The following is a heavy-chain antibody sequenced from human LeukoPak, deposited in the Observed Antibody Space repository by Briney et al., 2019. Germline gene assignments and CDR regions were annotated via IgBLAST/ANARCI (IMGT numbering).Heavy chain of an antibody. V-gene: IGHV1-69*13. CDR1: GGTFSSYA. CDR2: IIPIFGTA. CDR3: ARPYDSSGYSFDY. J-gene: IGHJ4*02. Sequence: SVKVSCKASGGTFSSYAISWVRQAPGQGLEWMGGIIPIFGTANYAQKFQGRVTITADESTNTAYMELSSLRSEDTAVYYCARPYDSSGYSFDYWGQGTLVTVSS. D-gene: IGHD3-22*01.